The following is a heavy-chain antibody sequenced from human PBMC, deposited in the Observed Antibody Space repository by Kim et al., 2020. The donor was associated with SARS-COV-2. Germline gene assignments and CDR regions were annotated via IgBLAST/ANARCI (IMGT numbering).Heavy chain of an antibody. CDR3: GRDYSSTMVQGIIIRYYGMDV. D-gene: IGHD3-10*01. Sequence: SETLSLTCTVSGGSISSGGYYWSWIRQHPGKGLEWIGYIYYSGSTYYNPSLKSRVIISVDTSKNQFSLKLSSVTAADTAVYYCGRDYSSTMVQGIIIRYYGMDVWGQGTPVTVSS. J-gene: IGHJ6*02. CDR2: IYYSGST. V-gene: IGHV4-31*03. CDR1: GGSISSGGYY.